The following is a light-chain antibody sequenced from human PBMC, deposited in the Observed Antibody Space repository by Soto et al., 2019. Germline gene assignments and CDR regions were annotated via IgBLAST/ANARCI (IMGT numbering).Light chain of an antibody. CDR3: LQDRIYPWT. J-gene: IGKJ1*01. CDR1: QDIGNA. V-gene: IGKV1-6*01. Sequence: AIQMTQSPSSLSASVGDRVTITCRASQDIGNALGWYQQKPGQAPKLLLKAASSLQSGVPSRFSGSASGTEFTLTISNLQPEDLAAYYCLQDRIYPWTFGQGTKVEIK. CDR2: AAS.